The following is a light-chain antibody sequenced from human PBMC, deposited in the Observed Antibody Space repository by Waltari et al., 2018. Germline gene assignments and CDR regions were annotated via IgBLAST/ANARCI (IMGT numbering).Light chain of an antibody. J-gene: IGKJ2*01. CDR3: QQYYSTPYT. Sequence: DIVMTQSPDSLAVSLGERATINCKSSQRVLYSSNNKNYLAWYQQKPGQPPKLLIYWASTRESGVPDRFSGSGSGTDFNLTISSLQAEDVAVYYCQQYYSTPYTFGQGTKLEIK. V-gene: IGKV4-1*01. CDR2: WAS. CDR1: QRVLYSSNNKNY.